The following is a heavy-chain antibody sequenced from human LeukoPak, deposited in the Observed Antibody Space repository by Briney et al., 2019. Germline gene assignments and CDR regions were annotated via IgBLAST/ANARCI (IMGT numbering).Heavy chain of an antibody. CDR3: ARIGGVFHH. D-gene: IGHD3-10*01. J-gene: IGHJ1*01. V-gene: IGHV4-61*03. CDR2: IGYSGTT. CDR1: GASVSSDGFW. Sequence: SETLSLTCAVSGASVSSDGFWWNWVRQPPGKGLEWIGQIGYSGTTNYKPSLKSRLTISTDASKNHFSLRLSSVTPADTAVYHCARIGGVFHHWGQGTLVTVSS.